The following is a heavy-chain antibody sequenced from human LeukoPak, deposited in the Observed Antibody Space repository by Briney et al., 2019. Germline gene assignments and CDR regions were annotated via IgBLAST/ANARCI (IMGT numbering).Heavy chain of an antibody. J-gene: IGHJ3*02. CDR2: IYPGDSDT. Sequence: GESLKISCKGSGYSFTGYWIAWVRQMPGKGLEWMGIIYPGDSDTRYSPSFQGQVTISADKSISTAYLQWSSLKASDTAMYYCARISEYYYDSSGPIGTFAFDIWGQGTMVTVSS. CDR3: ARISEYYYDSSGPIGTFAFDI. V-gene: IGHV5-51*01. CDR1: GYSFTGYW. D-gene: IGHD3-22*01.